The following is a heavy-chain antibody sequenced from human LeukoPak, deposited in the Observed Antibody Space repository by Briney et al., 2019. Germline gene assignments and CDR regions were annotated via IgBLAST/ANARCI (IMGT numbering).Heavy chain of an antibody. Sequence: GSLRLSCAASGFTFSSYAMSWVRQPPGKGLEWIGSIYYSGSTYYNPSLKSRVTISVDTSKNQFSLKLSSVTAADTAVYWAWAGDYYYMDVWGKGTTVTVSS. V-gene: IGHV4-38-2*01. D-gene: IGHD1-26*01. CDR1: GFTFSSYA. J-gene: IGHJ6*03. CDR3: WAGDYYYMDV. CDR2: IYYSGST.